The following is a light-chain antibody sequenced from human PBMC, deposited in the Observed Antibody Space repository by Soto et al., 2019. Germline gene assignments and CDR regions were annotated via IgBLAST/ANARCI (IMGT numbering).Light chain of an antibody. CDR3: QQYGYSRYT. CDR1: QSVNSNY. V-gene: IGKV3-20*01. CDR2: GVS. J-gene: IGKJ2*01. Sequence: ETVLTQSPGTLSLSPGDRATLSCRASQSVNSNYLAWYQQIPGQAPRLLIYGVSNRATGIPDRFSGSGSRTDFTLTISRLEPEDFALYYCQQYGYSRYTFGQGTKLEIK.